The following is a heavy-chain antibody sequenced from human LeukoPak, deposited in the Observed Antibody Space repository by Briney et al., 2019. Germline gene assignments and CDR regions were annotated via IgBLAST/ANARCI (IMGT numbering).Heavy chain of an antibody. Sequence: PGGSLRLSCAASGFTFSCYAMSWVRQAPGKGLEWVSFISDSGGSTYYADSVKGRFTVSRDNSKNTLYLQMNSLRAEDTAVFYCAKLPCSGGNCYSGGYYFDYWGQGALVTVSS. D-gene: IGHD2-15*01. CDR2: ISDSGGST. CDR1: GFTFSCYA. CDR3: AKLPCSGGNCYSGGYYFDY. V-gene: IGHV3-23*01. J-gene: IGHJ4*02.